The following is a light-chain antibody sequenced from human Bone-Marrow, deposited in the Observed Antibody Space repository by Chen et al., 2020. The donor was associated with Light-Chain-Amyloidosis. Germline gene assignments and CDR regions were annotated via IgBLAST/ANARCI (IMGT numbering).Light chain of an antibody. Sequence: QSALTQPRSVSGSLGRSVTISCTGTSSDVGAYTYVSWYQQHPGKAPKLIIYDVNKRPSGVPDRFSGYQSGSTASLTISRLQADDESDYFCSSYAGTYTWVFGGGTKLTVL. CDR2: DVN. CDR3: SSYAGTYTWV. V-gene: IGLV2-11*01. CDR1: SSDVGAYTY. J-gene: IGLJ3*02.